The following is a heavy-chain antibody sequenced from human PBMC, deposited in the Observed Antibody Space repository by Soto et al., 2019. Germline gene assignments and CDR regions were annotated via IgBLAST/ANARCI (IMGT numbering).Heavy chain of an antibody. CDR1: GGTFGNFA. V-gene: IGHV1-69*01. Sequence: QVQLVQSGAELKKPGSSVKVSCKVSGGTFGNFAISWVRQAPGQGPEWVAGIIPIYGTSNLADDFRGRITLTADESTANAYMELRSLRSEDTAIYYCAPGSRDGYHYWYFDPWGRGTQVTVSS. CDR3: APGSRDGYHYWYFDP. CDR2: IIPIYGTS. J-gene: IGHJ2*01. D-gene: IGHD2-21*02.